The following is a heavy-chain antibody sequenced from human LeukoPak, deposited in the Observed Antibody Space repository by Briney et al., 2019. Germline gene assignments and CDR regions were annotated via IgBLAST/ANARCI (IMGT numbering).Heavy chain of an antibody. Sequence: GGSWRFSCAASGFTFSTYGMHWVGRAPAKGLGGVAVISYDGSNKYYADSVKGRFTISRDNSKNTLYLQMNSLRAEDTAVYYCAKDYYDSSGYYYFTYWGQGTLVTVSS. CDR3: AKDYYDSSGYYYFTY. D-gene: IGHD3-22*01. CDR2: ISYDGSNK. CDR1: GFTFSTYG. J-gene: IGHJ4*02. V-gene: IGHV3-30*18.